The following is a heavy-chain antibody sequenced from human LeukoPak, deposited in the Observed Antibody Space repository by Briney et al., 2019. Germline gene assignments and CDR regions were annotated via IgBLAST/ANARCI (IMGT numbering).Heavy chain of an antibody. J-gene: IGHJ4*02. CDR2: INAGNGNT. D-gene: IGHD6-19*01. CDR3: AIDYPYSSGWYPY. V-gene: IGHV1-3*03. CDR1: GYTFTNYA. Sequence: ASVKVSCKASGYTFTNYAIHWVRQAPGQRLAWMGWINAGNGNTKYSQEFQGRVTITRDTSASTAYMELSSLRSEDTAVYYCAIDYPYSSGWYPYWGQGTLVTVSS.